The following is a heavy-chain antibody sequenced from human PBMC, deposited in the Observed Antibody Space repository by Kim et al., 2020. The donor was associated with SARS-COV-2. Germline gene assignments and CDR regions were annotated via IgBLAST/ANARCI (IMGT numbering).Heavy chain of an antibody. CDR1: GYTFTSYA. V-gene: IGHV7-4-1*02. CDR2: INTNTGNP. J-gene: IGHJ4*02. Sequence: ASVKVSCKASGYTFTSYAVNWVRQVPGQGLEWMGWINTNTGNPTYAQGLTGRFVFSVDTSVSTAYLQISSLKAEDTAMYYCARTHVSVARDWGQGTLVTVSS. D-gene: IGHD6-19*01. CDR3: ARTHVSVARD.